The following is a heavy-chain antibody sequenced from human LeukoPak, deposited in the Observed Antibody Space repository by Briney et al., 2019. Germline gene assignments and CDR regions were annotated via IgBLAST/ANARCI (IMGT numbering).Heavy chain of an antibody. Sequence: PGGSLRLSCAASGFTFSSYAMSWVRQAPGKGLEWVSAISGSGGSTYYADSVKGRFTISRDNSENTLYLQMNSLRAEDTAVYYCAKGGTYDIGPHDYWGQGTLVTVSS. V-gene: IGHV3-23*01. D-gene: IGHD3-9*01. J-gene: IGHJ4*02. CDR1: GFTFSSYA. CDR2: ISGSGGST. CDR3: AKGGTYDIGPHDY.